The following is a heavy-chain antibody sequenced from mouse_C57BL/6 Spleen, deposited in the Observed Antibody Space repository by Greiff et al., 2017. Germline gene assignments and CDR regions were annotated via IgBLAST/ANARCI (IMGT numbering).Heavy chain of an antibody. V-gene: IGHV14-4*01. J-gene: IGHJ4*01. D-gene: IGHD2-4*01. Sequence: VQLQQSGAELVRPGASVKLSCTASGFNIKDDYMHWVKQRPEQGLEWIGWIDPENGDTEYASKFQGKATITADTSSNTAYLQLSSLTSEDTAVYYCTYDYDVAMDDWGQGTSVTVSS. CDR3: TYDYDVAMDD. CDR2: IDPENGDT. CDR1: GFNIKDDY.